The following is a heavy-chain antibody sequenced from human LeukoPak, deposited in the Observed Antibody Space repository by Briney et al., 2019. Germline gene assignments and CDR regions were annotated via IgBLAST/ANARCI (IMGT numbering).Heavy chain of an antibody. D-gene: IGHD3-16*01. Sequence: GGSLRLSCAASGITFSDAWMSWVRQAPGKGLEWVSYISSSSSTIYYADSVKGRFTISRDNAKNSLYLQMNSLRAEDTAVYYCARGIMILDAFDIWGQGTMVTVSS. J-gene: IGHJ3*02. CDR3: ARGIMILDAFDI. V-gene: IGHV3-48*04. CDR1: GITFSDAW. CDR2: ISSSSSTI.